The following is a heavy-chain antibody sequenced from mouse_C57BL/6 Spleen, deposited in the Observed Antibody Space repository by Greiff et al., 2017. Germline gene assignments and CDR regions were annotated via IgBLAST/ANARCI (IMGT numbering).Heavy chain of an antibody. CDR2: IDPEDGET. CDR3: ARVFYYGNGGRAY. Sequence: EVQLQQSGAELVKPGASVKLSCTASGFNITDYYMHWVKQRTEQGLEWIGRIDPEDGETKYAPKFQGKATITADTSSNTAYLRLSSLTSEDTAVYYCARVFYYGNGGRAYWGQGTLVTVSA. D-gene: IGHD2-1*01. V-gene: IGHV14-2*01. J-gene: IGHJ3*01. CDR1: GFNITDYY.